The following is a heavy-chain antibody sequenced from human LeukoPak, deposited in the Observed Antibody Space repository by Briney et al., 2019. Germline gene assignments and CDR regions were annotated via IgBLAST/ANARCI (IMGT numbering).Heavy chain of an antibody. CDR2: INDSGRA. Sequence: SETLSLTCAVDGVSLSNYYWSWIRQPPGKGREWIGEINDSGRANYNPSLMSRVTVSVDTSKNQFSLRLASVTATDTAVYYCARRWNYGRNYYIDVWGNGATVSVSS. V-gene: IGHV4-34*01. CDR1: GVSLSNYY. J-gene: IGHJ6*03. CDR3: ARRWNYGRNYYIDV. D-gene: IGHD1-7*01.